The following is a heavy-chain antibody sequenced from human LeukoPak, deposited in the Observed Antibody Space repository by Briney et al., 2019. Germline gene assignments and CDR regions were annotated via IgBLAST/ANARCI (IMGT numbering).Heavy chain of an antibody. J-gene: IGHJ4*02. D-gene: IGHD5-12*01. CDR2: IYPGDSDT. V-gene: IGHV5-51*01. Sequence: TGESLKISCKGSGYSFTSYWIGWVRQMPGKGLEWMGIIYPGDSDTRYSPSFQGQVTISADKSISTAYLQWSSLKASDTAMYYCARQPGYSGYDSPGSDYWGQGTLVTVSS. CDR3: ARQPGYSGYDSPGSDY. CDR1: GYSFTSYW.